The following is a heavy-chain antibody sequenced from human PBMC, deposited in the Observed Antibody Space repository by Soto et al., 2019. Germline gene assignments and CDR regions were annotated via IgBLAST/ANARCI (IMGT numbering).Heavy chain of an antibody. CDR1: RGTFSSYA. V-gene: IGHV1-69*13. D-gene: IGHD6-13*01. Sequence: GASVKVSYKASRGTFSSYAISWVRQSPGQGLEWMGGIIPIFGTANYAQKFQGRVTITADESTSTAYMELSSLRSEDTAVYYCARGEGYSSYYGMDVWGQGTTVTVSS. CDR2: IIPIFGTA. J-gene: IGHJ6*02. CDR3: ARGEGYSSYYGMDV.